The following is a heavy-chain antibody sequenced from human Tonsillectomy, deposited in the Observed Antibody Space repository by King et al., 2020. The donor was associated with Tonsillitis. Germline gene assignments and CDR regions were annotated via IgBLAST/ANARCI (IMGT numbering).Heavy chain of an antibody. J-gene: IGHJ5*02. CDR1: GESFSGYY. V-gene: IGHV4-34*01. D-gene: IGHD3-22*01. CDR2: INRSGST. Sequence: VQLQQWGAGLLKPSETLSLPCAVYGESFSGYYWRWLRQPPGKGLEWIGEINRSGSTNYNPSLKSRVNISVDTSKNQFSLKLSSVTAADTAVYYCASRGYYYDSSGYYEVDPWGQGTLVTVSS. CDR3: ASRGYYYDSSGYYEVDP.